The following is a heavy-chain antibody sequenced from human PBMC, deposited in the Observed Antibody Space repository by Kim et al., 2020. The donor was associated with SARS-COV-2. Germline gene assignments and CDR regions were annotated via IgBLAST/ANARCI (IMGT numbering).Heavy chain of an antibody. CDR2: IDPTDSYS. J-gene: IGHJ6*02. Sequence: GESLKISCKGSGYGFGDYWITWVRQMPGKGLEWVGRIDPTDSYSTYSPSFRGHVTLSVDMSNRAAYLQWSGLKASDSGIYYCARVRTVRSYSAIVGGTLDVWGQGTTVTVS. CDR1: GYGFGDYW. V-gene: IGHV5-10-1*01. CDR3: ARVRTVRSYSAIVGGTLDV. D-gene: IGHD3-16*01.